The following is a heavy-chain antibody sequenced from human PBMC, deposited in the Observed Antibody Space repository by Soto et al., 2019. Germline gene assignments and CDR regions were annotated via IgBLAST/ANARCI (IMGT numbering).Heavy chain of an antibody. CDR2: INHSGST. CDR1: GGSFSGYY. CDR3: AELGQPNDY. D-gene: IGHD1-26*01. Sequence: LSLTCAVYGGSFSGYYWSWIRQPPGKGLEWIGEINHSGSTNYNPSLKSRVTISVDTSKNQFSLKLSSVTAADTAVYYCAELGQPNDYRGQGTLVTVSS. J-gene: IGHJ4*02. V-gene: IGHV4-34*01.